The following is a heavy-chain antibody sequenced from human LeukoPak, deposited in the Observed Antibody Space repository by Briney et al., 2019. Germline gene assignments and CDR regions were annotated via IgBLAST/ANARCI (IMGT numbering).Heavy chain of an antibody. CDR3: ARDWGRYYDSSGYYFAPRSDYYFDY. CDR2: MNPNSGNT. D-gene: IGHD3-22*01. J-gene: IGHJ4*02. Sequence: GASVKVSCKASGYTFTSYDINWVRQDTGQGLEWMGWMNPNSGNTGYAQKFQGRVTITRNTSISTAYMELSSLRSEDTAVYYCARDWGRYYDSSGYYFAPRSDYYFDYWGQGTLVTVSS. CDR1: GYTFTSYD. V-gene: IGHV1-8*03.